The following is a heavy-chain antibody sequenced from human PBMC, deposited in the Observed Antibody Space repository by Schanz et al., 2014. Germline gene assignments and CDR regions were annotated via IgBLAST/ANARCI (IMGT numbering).Heavy chain of an antibody. J-gene: IGHJ6*02. V-gene: IGHV3-15*01. CDR2: IKTKTDGGTT. CDR1: GFTFNGAY. D-gene: IGHD5-18*01. CDR3: TTGGRRGYSHYFYGMDV. Sequence: HLVESGGGLVMPGGSLRLSCAASGFTFNGAYMTWVRQAPGKGLEWVGRIKTKTDGGTTDYAAPVKGRFTISRDDSTNTLYLQMNSLKTEDTAVYYCTTGGRRGYSHYFYGMDVWGQGTTGTVSS.